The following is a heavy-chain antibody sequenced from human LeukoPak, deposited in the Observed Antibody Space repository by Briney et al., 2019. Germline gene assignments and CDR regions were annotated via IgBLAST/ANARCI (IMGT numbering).Heavy chain of an antibody. CDR1: GGSFSAYY. Sequence: SETLSLTCTVSGGSFSAYYWSWIRQSPGKALEWIGYIYYTGNSNSNPSLKSRVSISADTSKSQFSLKLSSVTAADTAVYYCASSRQMWYFQNWGRGTLVTVSS. D-gene: IGHD2-21*01. CDR2: IYYTGNS. J-gene: IGHJ1*01. CDR3: ASSRQMWYFQN. V-gene: IGHV4-59*01.